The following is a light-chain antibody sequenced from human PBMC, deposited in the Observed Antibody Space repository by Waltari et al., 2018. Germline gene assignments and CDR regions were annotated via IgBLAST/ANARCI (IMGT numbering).Light chain of an antibody. CDR2: GAS. Sequence: EIVLTQSPGTLSLSPGEGATLSCRASRSVGTSLAWYQHRPGQAPRLLIYGASRRATDIPDRFSGGGSETDFTLTISYLAPEDFAEYYGQQYTRPLPFTFGGGTRLEI. J-gene: IGKJ4*01. CDR3: QQYTRPLPFT. CDR1: RSVGTS. V-gene: IGKV3-20*01.